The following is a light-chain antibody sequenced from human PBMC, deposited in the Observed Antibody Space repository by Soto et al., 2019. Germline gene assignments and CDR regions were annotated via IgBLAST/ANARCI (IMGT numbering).Light chain of an antibody. J-gene: IGKJ2*01. V-gene: IGKV3-20*01. Sequence: EIVLTQSPGTLSLSPGDRATLSCRASQSVRSSYLAWYQQKPGQAPRLLISGASSRATGIPDRFSGSGSGTAYSLTISRMEPEYFAVYYCQQDGASRYTFGQGNKREIK. CDR3: QQDGASRYT. CDR2: GAS. CDR1: QSVRSSY.